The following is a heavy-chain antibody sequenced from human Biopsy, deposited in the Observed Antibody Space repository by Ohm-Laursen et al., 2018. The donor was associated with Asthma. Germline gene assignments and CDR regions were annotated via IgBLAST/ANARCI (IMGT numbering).Heavy chain of an antibody. V-gene: IGHV1-69*13. J-gene: IGHJ4*02. Sequence: SVKVSCNSLGGTFNAYVIGWVRQAPGQGLEWMGGINYVFGTTTYPQKFQDRVTITADDSTSTVYMELSSLRSEDTAVYYCARKAGSCISRTCYSLDFWGQGTLVTVSS. CDR3: ARKAGSCISRTCYSLDF. CDR2: INYVFGTT. CDR1: GGTFNAYV. D-gene: IGHD2-2*01.